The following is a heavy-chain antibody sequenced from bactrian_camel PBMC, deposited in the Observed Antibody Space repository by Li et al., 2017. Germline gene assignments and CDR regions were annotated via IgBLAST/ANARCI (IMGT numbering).Heavy chain of an antibody. D-gene: IGHD8*01. J-gene: IGHJ4*01. CDR2: MDSDGST. CDR3: AGATVPRCAGAYFTY. Sequence: VQLVESGGGSVQAGGSLRLSCAASGYAGNSYGSYCMGWFRQAPGKEREAIADMDSDGSTSYGGSVKGRFTISEDYAKKTLLLQMNSLKPEDTGIYYCAGATVPRCAGAYFTYWGQGTQVTVS. CDR1: GYAGNSYGSYC. V-gene: IGHV3S55*01.